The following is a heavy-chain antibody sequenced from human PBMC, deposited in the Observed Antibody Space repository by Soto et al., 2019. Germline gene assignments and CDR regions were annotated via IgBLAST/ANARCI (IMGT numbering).Heavy chain of an antibody. V-gene: IGHV3-48*01. Sequence: PGGSLRLSCAASGFTFSNYNMNWVRQAPGKGLEWLSYISSSGSTIYYADSVKGRFTISRDIAKNSLYLQMDSLRAEDTAVYYCAREGYYDVLTGTLTDAFHIWGQGTMVTVSS. J-gene: IGHJ3*02. CDR1: GFTFSNYN. D-gene: IGHD3-9*01. CDR2: ISSSGSTI. CDR3: AREGYYDVLTGTLTDAFHI.